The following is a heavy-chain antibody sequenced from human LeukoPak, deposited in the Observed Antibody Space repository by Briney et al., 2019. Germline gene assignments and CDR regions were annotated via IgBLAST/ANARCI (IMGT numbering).Heavy chain of an antibody. CDR3: ARAGAMVTMEALSY. CDR1: GFTFSSYG. Sequence: PGGSLRLSCAASGFTFSSYGMHWVRQAPGKGLEWVSYISSSGSTIYYADSVKGRFTISRDNAKNSLYLQMNSLRAEDTAVYYCARAGAMVTMEALSYWGQGTPVTVSS. D-gene: IGHD5-18*01. J-gene: IGHJ4*02. V-gene: IGHV3-48*04. CDR2: ISSSGSTI.